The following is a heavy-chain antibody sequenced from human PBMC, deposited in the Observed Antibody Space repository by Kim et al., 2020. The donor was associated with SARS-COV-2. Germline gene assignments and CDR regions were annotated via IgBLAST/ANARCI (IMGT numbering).Heavy chain of an antibody. J-gene: IGHJ1*01. CDR1: GFTFSTYA. CDR2: ISASGDNT. CDR3: AKDAKGLPMIGVGYFQH. Sequence: GGSLRLSCAVSGFTFSTYAMSWVRQAPGKGLEWVSAISASGDNTYYADSVEGRFTISRDNSKNTLYLQMNSLRAEDTAVYYCAKDAKGLPMIGVGYFQHWGQGTLVTVSS. V-gene: IGHV3-23*01. D-gene: IGHD3-22*01.